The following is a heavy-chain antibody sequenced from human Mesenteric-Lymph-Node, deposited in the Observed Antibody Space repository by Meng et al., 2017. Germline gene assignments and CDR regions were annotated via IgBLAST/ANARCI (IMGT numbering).Heavy chain of an antibody. CDR2: MNPNSGNT. J-gene: IGHJ5*02. D-gene: IGHD6-19*01. CDR3: ARDSLYSSGWGLNRNWFDP. Sequence: ASVKVSCKASGYTFTSYDINWVRQATGQGLEWMGWMNPNSGNTGYAQKFQGRVTMTRNTSISTAYMELSSLRSDDTAVYYCARDSLYSSGWGLNRNWFDPWGQGILVTVSS. CDR1: GYTFTSYD. V-gene: IGHV1-8*01.